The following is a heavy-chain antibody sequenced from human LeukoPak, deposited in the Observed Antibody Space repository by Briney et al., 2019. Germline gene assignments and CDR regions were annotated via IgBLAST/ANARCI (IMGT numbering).Heavy chain of an antibody. V-gene: IGHV3-30*03. D-gene: IGHD3/OR15-3a*01. CDR3: ARDGTGRLYLEY. Sequence: SGGSLRLSCAASGFTFSTYGMHWVRQAPGKGLEWVAVISYDGSDKYYADSGKGRFTISRDNSKNTLYLQMNSLRTEDTAVYYCARDGTGRLYLEYWGQGTLVTVSS. J-gene: IGHJ4*02. CDR1: GFTFSTYG. CDR2: ISYDGSDK.